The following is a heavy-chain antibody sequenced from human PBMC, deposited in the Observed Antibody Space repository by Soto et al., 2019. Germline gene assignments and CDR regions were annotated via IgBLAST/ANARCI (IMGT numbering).Heavy chain of an antibody. Sequence: ASVKVSCKASGYTFTSYGISWVRQAPGQGLEWMGWISAYNGNTNYAQKLQGRVTMTTDTSTSTAYMELRSLRSDDTAVYYCATEKYYYDSSGKNRFDYWGRGTLVAFSS. V-gene: IGHV1-18*01. CDR3: ATEKYYYDSSGKNRFDY. J-gene: IGHJ4*02. CDR1: GYTFTSYG. CDR2: ISAYNGNT. D-gene: IGHD3-22*01.